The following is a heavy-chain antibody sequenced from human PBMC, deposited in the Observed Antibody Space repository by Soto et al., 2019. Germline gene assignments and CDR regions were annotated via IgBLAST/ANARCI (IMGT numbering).Heavy chain of an antibody. Sequence: PSETLSLTCTVSGGSISSSSYYWGWIRQPPGKGLEWIGSIYYSGSTYYNPSLKSRVTISVDTSKNQFSLKLSSVTAADTAVYYCARHAVYSSGWYTWFDPWGQGTLVTVSS. CDR2: IYYSGST. D-gene: IGHD6-19*01. CDR3: ARHAVYSSGWYTWFDP. CDR1: GGSISSSSYY. V-gene: IGHV4-39*01. J-gene: IGHJ5*02.